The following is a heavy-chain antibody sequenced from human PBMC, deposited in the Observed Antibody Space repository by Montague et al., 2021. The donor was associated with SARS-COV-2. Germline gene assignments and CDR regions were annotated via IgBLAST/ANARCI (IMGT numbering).Heavy chain of an antibody. CDR3: SRDLFYIRNYYYYYGMDV. J-gene: IGHJ6*02. V-gene: IGHV3-30*04. D-gene: IGHD2/OR15-2a*01. CDR1: GFTFTTYA. Sequence: SLRLSCAASGFTFTTYAMHWVRQAPGKGLDCLAVISNDGTKIYYADSLKGRFTISRDNSKNTLYLQLNRLRAEDTALYHCSRDLFYIRNYYYYYGMDVWGQGTTVTVSS. CDR2: ISNDGTKI.